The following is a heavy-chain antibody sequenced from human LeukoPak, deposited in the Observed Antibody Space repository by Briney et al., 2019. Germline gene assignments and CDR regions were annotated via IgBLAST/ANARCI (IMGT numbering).Heavy chain of an antibody. CDR2: IGSKANGGIT. D-gene: IGHD6-19*01. V-gene: IGHV3-71*01. CDR1: GFTLSNYC. Sequence: GGSLRLSCAASGFTLSNYCMTWVRQAPGKGLELVHFIGSKANGGITEWITSVKGRFTISRDDAKSITYLQMNRLRAEDTAVYCCAPWPYSSGWYVPADSFVDFDYWGQGTLVTVSS. J-gene: IGHJ4*02. CDR3: APWPYSSGWYVPADSFVDFDY.